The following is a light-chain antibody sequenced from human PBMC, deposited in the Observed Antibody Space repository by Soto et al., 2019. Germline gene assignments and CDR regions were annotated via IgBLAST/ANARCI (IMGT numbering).Light chain of an antibody. CDR1: QSVSSN. CDR2: DAS. Sequence: TQSLPTVSESRGERATXSCRASQSVSSNLAWYQQKPCQAPRLLIYDASGIATCIPDMFSGGGSGPDFNLTMSRMGPEDFAVCYCQQGSNSRPLAFGGGTKV. J-gene: IGKJ4*01. V-gene: IGKV3D-20*02. CDR3: QQGSNSRPLA.